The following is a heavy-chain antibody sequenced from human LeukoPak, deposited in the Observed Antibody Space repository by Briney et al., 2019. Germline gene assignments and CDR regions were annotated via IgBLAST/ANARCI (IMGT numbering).Heavy chain of an antibody. CDR1: GFTFNKYA. J-gene: IGHJ3*01. CDR2: IAGTGGST. D-gene: IGHD1-26*01. Sequence: PGGSLRLSCAASGFTFNKYAMNWVRQPPGKGLEWVSSIAGTGGSTYYADSVKGRFTLSRDNSENTLYLQLNSLRAEDSGISYCAKAFRIVGIGNPDDAFDVWGQGTVVTVS. V-gene: IGHV3-23*01. CDR3: AKAFRIVGIGNPDDAFDV.